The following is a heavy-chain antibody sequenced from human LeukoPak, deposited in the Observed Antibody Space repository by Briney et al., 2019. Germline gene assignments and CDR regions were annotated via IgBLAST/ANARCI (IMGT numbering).Heavy chain of an antibody. Sequence: GGSLRLSCTTSGFTFGDYAMSWARQAPGKGLEWVGFIRSKAYGGTTEYAASVKGRFTISRDDSKTIAYLQMNSLKSEDTAVYYCVRGGLWDVTGYWGQGTLVTVSS. V-gene: IGHV3-49*04. J-gene: IGHJ4*02. D-gene: IGHD4/OR15-4a*01. CDR3: VRGGLWDVTGY. CDR2: IRSKAYGGTT. CDR1: GFTFGDYA.